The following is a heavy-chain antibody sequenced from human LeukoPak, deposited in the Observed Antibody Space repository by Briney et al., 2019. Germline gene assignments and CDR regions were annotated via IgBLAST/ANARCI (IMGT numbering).Heavy chain of an antibody. J-gene: IGHJ5*02. CDR1: GYSFTSYW. Sequence: GESLTISCKGSGYSFTSYWIGWVRQMPGKGLEWMGIIYPGDSDTRYSPSFQGQVTISADKSISTAYLQWSSLKASDTAMYYCARGELLHHNWFDPWGQGTLVTVSS. D-gene: IGHD1-26*01. CDR2: IYPGDSDT. V-gene: IGHV5-51*01. CDR3: ARGELLHHNWFDP.